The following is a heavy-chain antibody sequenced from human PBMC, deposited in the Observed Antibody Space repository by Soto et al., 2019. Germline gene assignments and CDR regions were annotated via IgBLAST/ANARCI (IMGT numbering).Heavy chain of an antibody. D-gene: IGHD3-22*01. CDR2: IIPIFGTA. V-gene: IGHV1-69*01. J-gene: IGHJ6*02. CDR1: GGTFSSYA. CDR3: ARDKVGDYDSSGYYRVSVPPDYYYGMDV. Sequence: QVQLVQSGAGVKKPGSSVKVSCKASGGTFSSYAISWVRQAPGQGLEWMGGIIPIFGTANYAQKFQGRVTITADESTSTAYMELSSLRSEDTAVYYCARDKVGDYDSSGYYRVSVPPDYYYGMDVWGQGTTVTVSS.